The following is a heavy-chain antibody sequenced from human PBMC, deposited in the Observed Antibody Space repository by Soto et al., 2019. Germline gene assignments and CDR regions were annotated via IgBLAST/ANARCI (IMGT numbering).Heavy chain of an antibody. CDR3: ASNIVVSYYYGMDV. D-gene: IGHD2-15*01. CDR1: GYTFTSYG. Sequence: ASVKVSCKASGYTFTSYGISWVRQAPGQGLEWMGWISAYNGNTNYAQKLQGRVTMTTDTSTSTAYMELRSLRSDDTAVYYCASNIVVSYYYGMDVWGQGTTVTVSS. V-gene: IGHV1-18*01. J-gene: IGHJ6*02. CDR2: ISAYNGNT.